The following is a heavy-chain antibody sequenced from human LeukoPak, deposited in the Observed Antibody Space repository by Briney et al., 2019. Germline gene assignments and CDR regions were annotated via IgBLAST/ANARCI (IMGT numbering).Heavy chain of an antibody. V-gene: IGHV1-2*02. Sequence: GASVKVSCKASGYTFTGYYIHWVRQAPGQGLEWMGWINPNSGATNYAQKFQGRVTMTRDTSISTAYMELGRLRSDDTAVYYCARDLVSTVGYFDYWGQGTLVTVPS. J-gene: IGHJ4*02. CDR2: INPNSGAT. D-gene: IGHD5/OR15-5a*01. CDR3: ARDLVSTVGYFDY. CDR1: GYTFTGYY.